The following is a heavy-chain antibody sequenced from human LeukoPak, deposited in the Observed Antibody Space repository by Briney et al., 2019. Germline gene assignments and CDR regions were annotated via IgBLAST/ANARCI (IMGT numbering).Heavy chain of an antibody. V-gene: IGHV3-23*01. J-gene: IGHJ4*02. D-gene: IGHD2-2*01. CDR2: ISGSDGST. CDR3: APLGYCSDTSCSDTDY. Sequence: GGSLRLSCAASGFTFSSYAMSWVRQAPGKGLEWVSTISGSDGSTYYADSLKGRFTISRDNSKNTLYLQMNSLRAEDTAVYYCAPLGYCSDTSCSDTDYWGQGTLVTVPS. CDR1: GFTFSSYA.